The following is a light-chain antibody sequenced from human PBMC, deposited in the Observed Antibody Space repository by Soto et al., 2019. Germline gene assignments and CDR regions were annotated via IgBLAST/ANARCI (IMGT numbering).Light chain of an antibody. V-gene: IGKV3-15*01. CDR1: QSVSSN. Sequence: EIVRTQSPATLSVSPGERATLSCRATQSVSSNLAWYQQKPGQAPRLLIYGASTRATGIPATLSGGGSGTELTLTISSLQSEDVAVYYCQQYNDWPRTFGEGTKREIK. CDR3: QQYNDWPRT. J-gene: IGKJ2*01. CDR2: GAS.